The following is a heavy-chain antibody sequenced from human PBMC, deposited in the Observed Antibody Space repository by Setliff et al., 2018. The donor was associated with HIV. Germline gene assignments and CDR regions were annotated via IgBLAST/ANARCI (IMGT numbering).Heavy chain of an antibody. CDR3: ARPIRAAAGNDAFHV. D-gene: IGHD6-13*01. Sequence: GASVKVSCKTSGGTFSSYAISWVRQAPGQGLEWMGGIIPMFDAPNYAQKFQGRVTITADESTSTAYMELSSLRSEDSAVYFCARPIRAAAGNDAFHVWGQGTMVTV. CDR1: GGTFSSYA. V-gene: IGHV1-69*13. CDR2: IIPMFDAP. J-gene: IGHJ3*01.